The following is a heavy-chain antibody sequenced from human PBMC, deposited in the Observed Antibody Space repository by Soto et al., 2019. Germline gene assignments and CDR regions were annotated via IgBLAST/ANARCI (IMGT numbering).Heavy chain of an antibody. CDR1: GGTFSTLA. V-gene: IGHV1-69*01. CDR3: ARAPYADYAVPEPNYFDS. D-gene: IGHD4-17*01. J-gene: IGHJ4*02. Sequence: QVQLVQSGTEVKKPGSSVKVSCKASGGTFSTLAVSWVRQAPGQGLEWMGGIIPIFGRPVYAQKFQGRVTITADESTSIVYMELSRLSSEDTAVYYCARAPYADYAVPEPNYFDSWGQGTLVTVSS. CDR2: IIPIFGRP.